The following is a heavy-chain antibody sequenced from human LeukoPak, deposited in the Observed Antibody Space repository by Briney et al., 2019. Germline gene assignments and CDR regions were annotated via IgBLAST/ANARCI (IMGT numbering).Heavy chain of an antibody. CDR2: INSDGSTT. Sequence: GGSLRLSCAASGFTFSSYWMHWVRQAPGKGLVWVSRINSDGSTTSYADSVMGRFTISRDNAKNTLYLQMNSRRAEDTAVYYCARVIYSGWEGELSDWGQGTLVTVSS. D-gene: IGHD6-19*01. CDR1: GFTFSSYW. J-gene: IGHJ4*02. CDR3: ARVIYSGWEGELSD. V-gene: IGHV3-74*01.